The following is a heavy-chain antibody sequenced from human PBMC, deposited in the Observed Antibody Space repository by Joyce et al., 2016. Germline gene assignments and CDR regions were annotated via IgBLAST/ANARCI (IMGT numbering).Heavy chain of an antibody. V-gene: IGHV4-30-2*01. CDR3: ARAPRGPGYFDS. J-gene: IGHJ4*02. D-gene: IGHD3-10*01. Sequence: QLLLQESGPGLVKTSQTLSLTCAVSGDSFTTGGYAWNWIRQPPGKGLEWIGDIYHSGNPHFTPSLHSRVTISLDRSKSQFSLKLSSVTAADTAVYYCARAPRGPGYFDSWGQGTLVTVSS. CDR2: IYHSGNP. CDR1: GDSFTTGGYA.